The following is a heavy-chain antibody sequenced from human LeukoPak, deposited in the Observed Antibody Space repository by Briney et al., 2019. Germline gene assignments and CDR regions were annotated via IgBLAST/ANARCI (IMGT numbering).Heavy chain of an antibody. CDR3: ARDWAPGTTKKFDY. Sequence: GGSLRLSCAASGFMFSNFPMTWVRQAPGKGLEWVSSINTGGDPTSYADSVKGRFTTSRDNSRSMVYLQANNLTIEDTAVYYCARDWAPGTTKKFDYWGQGTLVTVSS. CDR1: GFMFSNFP. J-gene: IGHJ4*02. CDR2: INTGGDPT. V-gene: IGHV3-23*01. D-gene: IGHD1-1*01.